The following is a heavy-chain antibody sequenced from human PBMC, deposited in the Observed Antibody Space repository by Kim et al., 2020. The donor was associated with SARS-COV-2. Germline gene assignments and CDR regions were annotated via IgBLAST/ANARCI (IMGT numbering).Heavy chain of an antibody. Sequence: SETLSLTCTVSGGSISSYYWSWIRQPPGKGLEWIGYIYYSGSTNYNPSLKSRITISVDTSKNQFSLTLSSVTAADTAVYYCARDTKGIYWYFDLWVRGT. CDR1: GGSISSYY. CDR2: IYYSGST. V-gene: IGHV4-59*01. CDR3: ARDTKGIYWYFDL. D-gene: IGHD6-13*01. J-gene: IGHJ2*01.